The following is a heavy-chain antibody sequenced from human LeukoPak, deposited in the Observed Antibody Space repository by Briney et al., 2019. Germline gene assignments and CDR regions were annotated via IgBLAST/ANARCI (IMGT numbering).Heavy chain of an antibody. CDR2: IYYNGST. CDR3: ARDFHSRYGGRYLDY. CDR1: GGYISGYY. D-gene: IGHD1-26*01. Sequence: SETLSLTCTVSGGYISGYYWSWIRQPPGKGLEWMWDIYYNGSTSHNPSLKSRLTISVDTSKKQFSLNLSSVTAADTAVYYCARDFHSRYGGRYLDYWGQGTLVTVSS. V-gene: IGHV4-59*01. J-gene: IGHJ4*02.